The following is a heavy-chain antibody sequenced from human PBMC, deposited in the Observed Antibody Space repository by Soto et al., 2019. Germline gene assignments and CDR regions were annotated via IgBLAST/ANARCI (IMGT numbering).Heavy chain of an antibody. D-gene: IGHD6-19*01. Sequence: EVRLLESGGGLAQPGGSRSLSCAASGFTFSSSAMNWVRQAPGKGLEWVSSIRVGGGDTFYADSVSGRFTVSRDISRNTLYRQMNSLRSEDPGIYYCAKCAVGTVRTSGWGNWFDPWGQGTLVTVSS. CDR3: AKCAVGTVRTSGWGNWFDP. J-gene: IGHJ5*02. V-gene: IGHV3-23*01. CDR1: GFTFSSSA. CDR2: IRVGGGDT.